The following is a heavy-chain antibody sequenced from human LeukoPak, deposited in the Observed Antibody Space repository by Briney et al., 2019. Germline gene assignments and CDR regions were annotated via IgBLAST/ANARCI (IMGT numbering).Heavy chain of an antibody. V-gene: IGHV1-69*04. CDR1: GGTFSSYA. CDR2: IIPILGIA. J-gene: IGHJ6*02. Sequence: SVKVSCKASGGTFSSYAISWVRPAPGQGLEWMGRIIPILGIANCAQKFQGRVTITADKSTSTAYMELSSLRSEDTAVYYCARDTVVVPAAIVYYYYYGMDVWGQGTTVTVSS. CDR3: ARDTVVVPAAIVYYYYYGMDV. D-gene: IGHD2-2*02.